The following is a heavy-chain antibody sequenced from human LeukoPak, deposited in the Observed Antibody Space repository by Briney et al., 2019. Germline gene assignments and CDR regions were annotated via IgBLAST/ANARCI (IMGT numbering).Heavy chain of an antibody. CDR1: GFTFSSYW. D-gene: IGHD3-22*01. Sequence: GGSLRLSCAASGFTFSSYWMHWVRQAPGKGLVWVSRINSDGSSTSYADSVKGRFTISRDNAKNTLYLQMNSLRAEDTAVYYCARGHYYDSSGYYYSPDYWGQGTLVTVSS. V-gene: IGHV3-74*01. CDR2: INSDGSST. J-gene: IGHJ4*02. CDR3: ARGHYYDSSGYYYSPDY.